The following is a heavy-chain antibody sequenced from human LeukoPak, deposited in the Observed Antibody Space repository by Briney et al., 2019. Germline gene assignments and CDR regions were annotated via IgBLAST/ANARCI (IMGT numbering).Heavy chain of an antibody. CDR2: INPNSGGT. Sequence: TSVKVSCKASGYTFTGYYMNWVRQAPGQGLEWMGWINPNSGGTNYAQKFQGRVTMTRATSINTAYMELSRLRSDDTAVYYCARDLFPRGVVTSPGMDVWGQGTTGTVSS. D-gene: IGHD3-3*01. V-gene: IGHV1-2*02. CDR1: GYTFTGYY. CDR3: ARDLFPRGVVTSPGMDV. J-gene: IGHJ6*02.